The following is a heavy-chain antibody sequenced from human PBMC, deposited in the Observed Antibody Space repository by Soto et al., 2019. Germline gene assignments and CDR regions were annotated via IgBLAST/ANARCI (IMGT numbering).Heavy chain of an antibody. J-gene: IGHJ6*04. CDR3: AWNREGKGHYYYGMDV. CDR2: IIPIFGTA. V-gene: IGHV1-69*01. Sequence: QVQLVQSGAEVKKHWSSVKVSCKASGGTFSSYAISWVRQAPGQGLEWMGGIIPIFGTANYAQKFQGRVTITADESTSAAYMELSSLRTEDTAVYYCAWNREGKGHYYYGMDVWGEGTMVTVSS. CDR1: GGTFSSYA. D-gene: IGHD1-1*01.